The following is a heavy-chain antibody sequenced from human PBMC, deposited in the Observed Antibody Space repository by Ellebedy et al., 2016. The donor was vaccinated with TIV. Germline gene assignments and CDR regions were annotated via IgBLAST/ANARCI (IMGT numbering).Heavy chain of an antibody. CDR1: GGSISSYY. CDR2: IYDSETT. Sequence: SETLSLTCTVSGGSISSYYWSWIRQPPGKGLEWIAYIYDSETTNYNPSLESRVAISVDTSKNHFSLKLRSVTAADTAVYFCARESRHPYNYFDYWGQGTLVTVSS. J-gene: IGHJ4*02. D-gene: IGHD5-24*01. CDR3: ARESRHPYNYFDY. V-gene: IGHV4-59*01.